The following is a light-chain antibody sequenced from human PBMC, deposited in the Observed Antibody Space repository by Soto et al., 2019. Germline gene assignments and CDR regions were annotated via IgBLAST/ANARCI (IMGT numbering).Light chain of an antibody. CDR3: QQYNHYPFA. CDR2: KAS. Sequence: DIQMTQSPSTLSASVGDRVTITCRASQNINSWLAWYQQKPGKVPKLLIYKASTLESGVPSRFSGSGSGTEFTLTISSLQPDDFASYYCQQYNHYPFAFGPGTQVDIK. V-gene: IGKV1-5*03. CDR1: QNINSW. J-gene: IGKJ3*01.